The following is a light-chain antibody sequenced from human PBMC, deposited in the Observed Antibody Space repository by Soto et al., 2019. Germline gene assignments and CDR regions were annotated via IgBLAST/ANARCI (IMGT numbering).Light chain of an antibody. CDR1: SGSIASNY. CDR2: EDN. Sequence: NFMLTQPHSVSESPGKTVTISCTRSSGSIASNYVQWYQQRQGSAPTTVLYEDNQRPSGVPDRFSGSIDSSSNSASLTISGLKTEDEADYYCQSYDSSTVVFGGGTKLTVL. CDR3: QSYDSSTVV. V-gene: IGLV6-57*04. J-gene: IGLJ2*01.